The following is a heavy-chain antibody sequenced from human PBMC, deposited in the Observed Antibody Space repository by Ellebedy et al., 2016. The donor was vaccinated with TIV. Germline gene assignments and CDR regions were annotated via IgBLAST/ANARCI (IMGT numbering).Heavy chain of an antibody. Sequence: MPSETLSLTCAVSGGSMNSHYWSWIRQSPGKGLEWIGYIYYRGDTNYNPSIRSRVTISVDTSKNQFSLKLSSLTAADTALYYCAGGPNQFFFDYWGQGTLVTVSS. J-gene: IGHJ4*02. V-gene: IGHV4-59*11. CDR3: AGGPNQFFFDY. CDR1: GGSMNSHY. D-gene: IGHD1-14*01. CDR2: IYYRGDT.